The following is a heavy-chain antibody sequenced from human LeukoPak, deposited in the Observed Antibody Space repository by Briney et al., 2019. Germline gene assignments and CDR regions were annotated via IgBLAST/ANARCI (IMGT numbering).Heavy chain of an antibody. CDR3: ALGGKSRDGYNYFYYYYYYMDV. CDR1: GGTFSSYA. V-gene: IGHV1-69*06. CDR2: IIPIFGTA. D-gene: IGHD5-24*01. Sequence: SVKVSCKASGGTFSSYAISWVRQAPGQGLEWMGGIIPIFGTANYAQKFQGRVTITADKSTSTAYMELSSLRSEDTAVYYCALGGKSRDGYNYFYYYYYYMDVWGKGTTVTVSS. J-gene: IGHJ6*03.